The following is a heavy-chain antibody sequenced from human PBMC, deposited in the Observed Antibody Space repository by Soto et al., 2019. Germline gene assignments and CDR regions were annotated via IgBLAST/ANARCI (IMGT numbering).Heavy chain of an antibody. J-gene: IGHJ4*02. D-gene: IGHD3-16*01. CDR2: LSSDGFGA. V-gene: IGHV3-74*03. CDR1: GFSLSPYW. Sequence: GSLRLSCAASGFSLSPYWMHWVRQVPGRGLEWVARLSSDGFGAAYADSVKGRFFISRDIARNTLSLQMNSLRADGTAVYYCARDLGGPDYWGRGTSVTVSS. CDR3: ARDLGGPDY.